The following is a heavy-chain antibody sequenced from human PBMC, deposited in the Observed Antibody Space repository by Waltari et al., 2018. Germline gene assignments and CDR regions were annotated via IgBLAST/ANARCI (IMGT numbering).Heavy chain of an antibody. D-gene: IGHD1-26*01. V-gene: IGHV4-39*07. CDR3: TGIVGATRAFDI. Sequence: QLQLQESGPGLVKPSETLSLTCTVSGGSISSSSYYWGWIRQPPGKGLEWIGSIYYRWCTYSNPTLKSRVTISVYTSKNYFSRKLSSVTAADTAGYDCTGIVGATRAFDIWGQGTIVTVSS. CDR2: IYYRWCT. CDR1: GGSISSSSYY. J-gene: IGHJ3*02.